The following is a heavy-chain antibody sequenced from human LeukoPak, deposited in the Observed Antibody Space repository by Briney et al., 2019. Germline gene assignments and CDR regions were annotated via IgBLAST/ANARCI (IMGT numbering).Heavy chain of an antibody. CDR1: GGSISSSSYY. CDR3: AKIMVRGAIRYFDY. D-gene: IGHD3-10*01. V-gene: IGHV4-39*01. CDR2: IYYSGST. Sequence: SETLSLTCTVSGGSISSSSYYWGWIRQPPGKGLEWIGSIYYSGSTYYNPSLKSRVPISVDTSKNQFSLKLSSVTAADTAVYYCAKIMVRGAIRYFDYWGQGTLVTVSS. J-gene: IGHJ4*02.